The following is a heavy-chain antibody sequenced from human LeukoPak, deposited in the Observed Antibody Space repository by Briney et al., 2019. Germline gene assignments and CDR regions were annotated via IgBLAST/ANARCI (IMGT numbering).Heavy chain of an antibody. CDR3: AKNYYDSSGYYSVFDY. CDR1: GFTFSSYA. V-gene: IGHV3-23*01. D-gene: IGHD3-22*01. J-gene: IGHJ4*02. Sequence: GGSLRLSCAASGFTFSSYAMSWVRQVPGKGLEWVSAISGSGGSTYYADSVKGRFTISRDNSKNTLYLQMNSLRAEDTAVYYCAKNYYDSSGYYSVFDYWGQGTLVTVSS. CDR2: ISGSGGST.